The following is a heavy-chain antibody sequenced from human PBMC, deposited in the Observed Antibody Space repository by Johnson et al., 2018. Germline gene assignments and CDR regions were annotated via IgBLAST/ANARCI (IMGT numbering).Heavy chain of an antibody. CDR3: AKGSGSAHYYLDV. V-gene: IGHV3-23*01. Sequence: VQLQESGGGLVQPGGSLTLSCVASEFTFSTYAMMLVRQAPGKGLESVSVIGVRGDITYYADSVKGRFTISRDNSKNTVYVQINSLRAEDTAVYYCAKGSGSAHYYLDVWGKGTTVTVSS. J-gene: IGHJ6*03. CDR2: IGVRGDIT. CDR1: EFTFSTYA.